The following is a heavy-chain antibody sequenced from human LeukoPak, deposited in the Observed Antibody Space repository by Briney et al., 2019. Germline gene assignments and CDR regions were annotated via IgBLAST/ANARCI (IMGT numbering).Heavy chain of an antibody. CDR3: AREYCSSTSCGALDY. Sequence: ASVTVSCTVSGYTLTEISMHWVRQAPGQGLEWMGWISAYNGNTNYAQKLQGRVTMTTDTSTSTAYMELRSLRSDDTAVYYCAREYCSSTSCGALDYWGQGTLVTVSS. J-gene: IGHJ4*02. CDR1: GYTLTEIS. CDR2: ISAYNGNT. V-gene: IGHV1-18*01. D-gene: IGHD2-2*01.